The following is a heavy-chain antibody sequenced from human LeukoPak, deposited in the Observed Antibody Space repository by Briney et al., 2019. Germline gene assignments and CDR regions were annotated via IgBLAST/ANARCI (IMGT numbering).Heavy chain of an antibody. D-gene: IGHD2-2*01. V-gene: IGHV3-30*18. J-gene: IGHJ4*02. CDR1: GFTFSSYG. Sequence: PGGSLRLSCAVSGFTFSSYGMHWVRQAPGKGLEWVALISYDGSNKYYADSVKGRFTISRDNSKNTLYLQMNSLRAEDTALYYCAKDRGSCSSTSCYYFDYWGQGTLVTVSS. CDR2: ISYDGSNK. CDR3: AKDRGSCSSTSCYYFDY.